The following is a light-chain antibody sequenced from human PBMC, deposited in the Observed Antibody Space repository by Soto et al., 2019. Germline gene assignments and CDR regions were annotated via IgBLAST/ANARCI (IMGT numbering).Light chain of an antibody. Sequence: QSALTQPASVSGSPGQSITISCTGTSSDVCGYNYVSWYHQHPGKAPKLMIYDVSNRPSGVSNRFSGSKSGNTASLTISGLQAEDEADYYCSSYTGSSTLVVFGGGTKLTVL. CDR3: SSYTGSSTLVV. CDR1: SSDVCGYNY. V-gene: IGLV2-14*01. CDR2: DVS. J-gene: IGLJ2*01.